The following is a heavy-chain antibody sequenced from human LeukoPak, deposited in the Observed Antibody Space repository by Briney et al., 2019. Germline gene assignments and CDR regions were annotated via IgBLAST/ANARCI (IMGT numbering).Heavy chain of an antibody. CDR3: ARDYRGSYLGYYYYYMDV. CDR1: GGSISSGSYY. D-gene: IGHD1-26*01. V-gene: IGHV4-61*02. J-gene: IGHJ6*03. CDR2: IYSSGST. Sequence: SQTLSLTCTVSGGSISSGSYYWSWIRQPAGKGLEWIGRIYSSGSTNYNPSLKSRLTMSVDTSRNQFSLKLSSVTAADTAMYYCARDYRGSYLGYYYYYMDVWGKGSTVTVSS.